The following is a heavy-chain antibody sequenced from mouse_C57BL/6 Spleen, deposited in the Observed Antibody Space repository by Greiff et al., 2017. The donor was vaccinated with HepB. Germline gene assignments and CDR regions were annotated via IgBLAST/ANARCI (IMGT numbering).Heavy chain of an antibody. V-gene: IGHV5-17*01. D-gene: IGHD1-1*01. CDR3: ARNYGSRGAWYFDY. CDR2: ISSGSSTI. CDR1: GFTFSDYG. Sequence: EVQRVESGGGLVKPGGSLKLSCAASGFTFSDYGMHWVRQAPEKGLEWVAYISSGSSTIYYADTVKGRFTISRDNAKNTLFLQMTSLRSEDTAMYYCARNYGSRGAWYFDYWGQGTTLTVSS. J-gene: IGHJ2*01.